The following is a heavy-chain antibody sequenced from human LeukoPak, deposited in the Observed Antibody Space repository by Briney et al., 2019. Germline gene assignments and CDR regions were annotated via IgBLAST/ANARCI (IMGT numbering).Heavy chain of an antibody. CDR1: GFNFGEYA. CDR3: TRVHYDFWSGDYYYYYMDV. J-gene: IGHJ6*03. D-gene: IGHD3-3*01. CDR2: IISKAYGVTT. V-gene: IGHV3-49*04. Sequence: GGSLRLSCTASGFNFGEYAMSWVRQAPGKGLEWVGFIISKAYGVTTEYAASVKGRFTISRDDSKSIAYLQMNSLKTEDTAVYYCTRVHYDFWSGDYYYYYMDVWGKGTTVTVSS.